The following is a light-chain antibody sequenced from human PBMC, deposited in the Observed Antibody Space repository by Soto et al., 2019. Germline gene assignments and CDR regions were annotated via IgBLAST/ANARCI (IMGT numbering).Light chain of an antibody. CDR1: SSDVGDYNY. Sequence: QSALTQPPSASGSPGQSVTISCTGTSSDVGDYNYVSWYQQHPGKAPKLMIYDVSKRPSGVPDRFSGSKSGTTASLTVSGLQGEDEADYYCSSYIGSSNFVFFAGGTKLTVL. CDR3: SSYIGSSNFVF. J-gene: IGLJ2*01. V-gene: IGLV2-8*01. CDR2: DVS.